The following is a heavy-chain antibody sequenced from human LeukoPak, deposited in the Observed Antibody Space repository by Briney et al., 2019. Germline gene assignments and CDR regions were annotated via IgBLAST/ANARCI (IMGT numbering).Heavy chain of an antibody. CDR2: ISSSSSYI. V-gene: IGHV3-21*01. CDR1: GFTFSSYS. CDR3: ARGGYYYDSSGYYFDY. Sequence: GGSLRPSCAASGFTFSSYSMNWVRQAPGKGLEWVSSISSSSSYIYYADSVKGRFTISRDNAKNSLYLQMNSLRAEDTAVYYCARGGYYYDSSGYYFDYWGQGTLVTVSS. J-gene: IGHJ4*02. D-gene: IGHD3-22*01.